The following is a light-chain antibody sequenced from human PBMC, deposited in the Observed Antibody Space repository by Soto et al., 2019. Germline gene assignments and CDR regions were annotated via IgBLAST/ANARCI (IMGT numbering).Light chain of an antibody. CDR2: GNN. V-gene: IGLV1-40*01. CDR1: SSNIGAGYD. Sequence: QAVVTQPPSVSGAPGQRVTISCTGSSSNIGAGYDVHWYQQLPGTAPKLLIYGNNNRPSGVPDRFSGSKSGTSASLAITGLQAEDEADYYCQSYDSSLSGYWMFGGGTKLTVL. J-gene: IGLJ3*02. CDR3: QSYDSSLSGYWM.